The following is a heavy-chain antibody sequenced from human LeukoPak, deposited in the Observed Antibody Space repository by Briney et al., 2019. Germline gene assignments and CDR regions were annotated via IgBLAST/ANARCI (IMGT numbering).Heavy chain of an antibody. V-gene: IGHV4-59*01. Sequence: SETLSLTCSVSGGSISSYYWSWIRQPPGKGLEWIGYIYYSGSTNYNPSLKSRVTISVDTSKNQFSLKLSSVAAADTAVYYCARDNWNYGSSMDVWGQGTTVTVSS. CDR1: GGSISSYY. CDR2: IYYSGST. CDR3: ARDNWNYGSSMDV. J-gene: IGHJ6*02. D-gene: IGHD1-7*01.